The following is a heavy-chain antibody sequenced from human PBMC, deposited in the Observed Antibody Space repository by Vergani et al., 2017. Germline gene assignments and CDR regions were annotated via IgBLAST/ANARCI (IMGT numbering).Heavy chain of an antibody. V-gene: IGHV3-48*03. CDR1: GFTFSSYE. Sequence: EVQLVESGGGLVQPGGSLRLSCAASGFTFSSYEMNWVRQAPGKGLEWVSYISSSGSTIYYADSVKGRFTISRDNAKNTQYLQMNSLRAEDTAVYYCSGAGAYDLDAFDIWGQGTMVTVSS. CDR3: SGAGAYDLDAFDI. CDR2: ISSSGSTI. J-gene: IGHJ3*02. D-gene: IGHD3-3*01.